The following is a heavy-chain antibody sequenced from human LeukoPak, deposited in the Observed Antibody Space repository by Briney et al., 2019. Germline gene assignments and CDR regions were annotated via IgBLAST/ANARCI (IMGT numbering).Heavy chain of an antibody. J-gene: IGHJ4*02. CDR2: IYYSGST. D-gene: IGHD1-1*01. CDR3: ARAGKRRFFDY. Sequence: SETLSLTCTVSGGSISSSSYYWGWIRQPPGKGLEWIGSIYYSGSTYYNPSLKSRVTISVDTSKNQFSLKLSSVTAADTAVYYCARAGKRRFFDYWGQGTLVTVSS. CDR1: GGSISSSSYY. V-gene: IGHV4-39*07.